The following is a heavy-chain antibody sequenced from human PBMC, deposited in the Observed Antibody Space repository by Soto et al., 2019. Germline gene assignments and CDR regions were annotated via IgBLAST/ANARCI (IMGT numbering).Heavy chain of an antibody. CDR1: GYTFTSYG. CDR3: TSFSIAAAVPSGMDL. J-gene: IGHJ6*02. V-gene: IGHV1-18*01. Sequence: QVQLVQSGAEVKKPGASVKVSCKASGYTFTSYGISWVRQAPGQGLEWMGWISAYNGNTNYAQKLQGRVTMTTDTATSAPYMALRPLRSADTAVFYCTSFSIAAAVPSGMDLWGQGTTVTVSS. CDR2: ISAYNGNT. D-gene: IGHD6-13*01.